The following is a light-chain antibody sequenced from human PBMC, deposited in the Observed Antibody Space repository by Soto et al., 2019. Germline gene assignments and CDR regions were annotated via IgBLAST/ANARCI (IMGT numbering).Light chain of an antibody. Sequence: QSALTQPASVSGSPGQSITISCTGTSSDVGGYNYVSWYQHHPGKAPKLIIYDVSNRPSGVSIRFSGSKSDNTASLTISGLQPEDEADYHCSSYTTSHPRQLVFRTATNVTDL. CDR1: SSDVGGYNY. V-gene: IGLV2-14*03. CDR3: SSYTTSHPRQLV. J-gene: IGLJ1*01. CDR2: DVS.